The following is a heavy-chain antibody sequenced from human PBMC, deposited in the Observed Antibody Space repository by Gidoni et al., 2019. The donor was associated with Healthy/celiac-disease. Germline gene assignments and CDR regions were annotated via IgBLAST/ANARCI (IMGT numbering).Heavy chain of an antibody. Sequence: EVQLVESGGGLVQPGGSLRLSCAASGFTFSSYWMSWVRQAPGKGLEWVANIKQDGSEKYYVDSVKGRFTISRDNAKNSLYLQMNSLRAEDTAVYYCARDGDGDSYYYYYGMDVWGQGTTVTVSS. CDR2: IKQDGSEK. CDR1: GFTFSSYW. J-gene: IGHJ6*02. V-gene: IGHV3-7*01. CDR3: ARDGDGDSYYYYYGMDV. D-gene: IGHD4-17*01.